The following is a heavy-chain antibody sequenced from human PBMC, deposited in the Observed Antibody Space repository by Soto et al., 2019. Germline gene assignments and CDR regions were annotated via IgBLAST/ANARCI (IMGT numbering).Heavy chain of an antibody. D-gene: IGHD2-15*01. CDR2: IYHSGSV. J-gene: IGHJ6*02. V-gene: IGHV4-30-2*01. Sequence: LSLTCAVSGGSISSGGYSWSWIRQPPGKGLEWIGDIYHSGSVCYNPSLKSRVTISVDTVQNQFSLKLNSVTAADTAVYFCARDRGVVVIDYYGLDVWGQGTTVTVSS. CDR1: GGSISSGGYS. CDR3: ARDRGVVVIDYYGLDV.